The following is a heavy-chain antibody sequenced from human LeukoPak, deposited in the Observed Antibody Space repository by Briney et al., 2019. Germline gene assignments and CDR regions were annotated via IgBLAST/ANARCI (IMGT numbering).Heavy chain of an antibody. D-gene: IGHD4-17*01. J-gene: IGHJ3*02. Sequence: GGSLRLSCTASGFTFSAYAMMWVRQAPGKGPEGVSAIRGGGGSAFNADSVKGRFTISRDNSKYTLFLQMNSLRAEDTAVYYCARDPNGDYIGAFDMWGPGTMVTVSS. V-gene: IGHV3-23*01. CDR3: ARDPNGDYIGAFDM. CDR2: IRGGGGSA. CDR1: GFTFSAYA.